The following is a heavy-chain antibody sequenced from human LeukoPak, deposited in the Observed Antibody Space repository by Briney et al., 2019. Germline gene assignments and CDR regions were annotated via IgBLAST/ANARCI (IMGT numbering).Heavy chain of an antibody. CDR3: AKDLSSYGDYPENFDY. CDR1: GFTFSSYG. J-gene: IGHJ4*02. CDR2: ISYDGSNK. V-gene: IGHV3-30*18. Sequence: PGRSLRLSCAASGFTFSSYGVHWVRQAPGKGLEWVAVISYDGSNKYYADSVKGRFTISRDNSKNTLYLQMNSLRAEDTAVYYCAKDLSSYGDYPENFDYWGQGTLVTVSS. D-gene: IGHD4-17*01.